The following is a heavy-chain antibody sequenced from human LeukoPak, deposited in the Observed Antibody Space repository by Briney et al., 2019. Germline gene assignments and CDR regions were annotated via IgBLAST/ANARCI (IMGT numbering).Heavy chain of an antibody. D-gene: IGHD6-13*01. CDR1: GYTFTGYY. V-gene: IGHV1-2*02. CDR3: ARILAAASSRCYFDY. J-gene: IGHJ4*02. CDR2: INPNSGGT. Sequence: ASVKVSCKASGYTFTGYYMHWVRQAPGQGLEWMGWINPNSGGTNYAQKFQGRVTMTRDTSISTAYMELSRLRSDDTAVYYCARILAAASSRCYFDYWGQGTVVTVSS.